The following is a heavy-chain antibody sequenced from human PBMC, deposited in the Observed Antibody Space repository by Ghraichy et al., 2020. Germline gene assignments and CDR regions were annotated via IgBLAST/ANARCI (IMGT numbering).Heavy chain of an antibody. V-gene: IGHV3-30-3*01. J-gene: IGHJ6*02. CDR2: ISYEGSTE. Sequence: GESLRLSCAASGFTFNRNTMHWVRQAPGRGLEWVAVISYEGSTEFYADSVKGRFTISRDNSKNTLFMDMNSLRVEDTAVYYCARGQGATVYYYGMDVWGQGTTVTVSS. CDR1: GFTFNRNT. CDR3: ARGQGATVYYYGMDV. D-gene: IGHD1-26*01.